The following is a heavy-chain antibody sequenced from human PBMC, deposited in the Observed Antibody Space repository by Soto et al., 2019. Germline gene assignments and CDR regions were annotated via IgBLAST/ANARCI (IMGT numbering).Heavy chain of an antibody. V-gene: IGHV2-5*02. CDR3: AHRRGGYNCDDAHFDY. CDR2: AYWDDDN. J-gene: IGHJ4*02. D-gene: IGHD1-20*01. Sequence: QITLKESGPTLVKPTQTLTLTCSFSGFSLSTTGVGVGWIRQPPGKALEWLGFAYWDDDNRYSPSLKSRLTSTNDTSGKQVVHTMTNMDPVDTATYFCAHRRGGYNCDDAHFDYWGQGTLVTVSS. CDR1: GFSLSTTGVG.